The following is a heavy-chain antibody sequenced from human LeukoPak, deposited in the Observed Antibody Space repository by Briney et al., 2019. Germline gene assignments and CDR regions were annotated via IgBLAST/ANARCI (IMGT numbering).Heavy chain of an antibody. CDR3: ARDSLRWGFHNWFDP. D-gene: IGHD4-23*01. CDR1: GGSFSGYY. Sequence: SETLSLTCAVDGGSFSGYYWSWIRQPPGKGLEWIGEINHSGSTNYNPSLKSRVTISVDTSKNQFSLKLSSVTAADTAVCYCARDSLRWGFHNWFDPWGQGTLVTVSS. V-gene: IGHV4-34*01. J-gene: IGHJ5*02. CDR2: INHSGST.